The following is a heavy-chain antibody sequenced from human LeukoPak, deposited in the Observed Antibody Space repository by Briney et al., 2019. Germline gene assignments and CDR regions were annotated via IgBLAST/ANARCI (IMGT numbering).Heavy chain of an antibody. V-gene: IGHV1-8*03. CDR2: MNPNSGNT. J-gene: IGHJ4*02. D-gene: IGHD3-10*01. CDR3: ARASGSGSVSSPYYFDY. Sequence: ASVKVSCKASGYTFTSYDINWVRQATGQGLEWMGWMNPNSGNTGYAQNFQGRVTITRNTSISTAYMELSSLRSEDTAVYYCARASGSGSVSSPYYFDYWGQGTLVTVSS. CDR1: GYTFTSYD.